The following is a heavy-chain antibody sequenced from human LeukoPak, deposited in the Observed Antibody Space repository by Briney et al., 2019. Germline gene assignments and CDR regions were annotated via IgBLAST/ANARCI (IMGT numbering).Heavy chain of an antibody. D-gene: IGHD3-3*01. Sequence: SETLSLTCTVSGGSISSYYWSWIRQPPGKGLEWIGYIFYSGVTNYNPSLKSRVTISVDTSKNLFSLKLSSVTAADTAVYYCERGLTDFWRGFDYWGQGTLVTVSS. CDR1: GGSISSYY. J-gene: IGHJ4*02. CDR2: IFYSGVT. CDR3: ERGLTDFWRGFDY. V-gene: IGHV4-59*01.